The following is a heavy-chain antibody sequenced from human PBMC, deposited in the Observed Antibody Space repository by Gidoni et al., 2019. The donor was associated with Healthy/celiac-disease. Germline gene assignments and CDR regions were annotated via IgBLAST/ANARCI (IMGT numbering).Heavy chain of an antibody. V-gene: IGHV3-53*04. CDR3: AREIAVADYYYYGMDV. Sequence: EVQLVESGGGLVPPGGSLRLSCAASGFTFRSNYMSWVRQAPGKGLEWVSVIYSGGSTYYADSVKGRFTISRHNSKNTLYLQMNSLRAEDTAVYYCAREIAVADYYYYGMDVWGQGTTVTVSS. CDR1: GFTFRSNY. D-gene: IGHD6-19*01. CDR2: IYSGGST. J-gene: IGHJ6*02.